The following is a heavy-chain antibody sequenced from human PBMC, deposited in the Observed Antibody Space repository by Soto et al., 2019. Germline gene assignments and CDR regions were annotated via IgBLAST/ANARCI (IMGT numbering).Heavy chain of an antibody. CDR1: GGSFSTYY. D-gene: IGHD3-9*01. CDR2: INHSGSN. Sequence: SETLSLTCVVSGGSFSTYYYNWIRQSPGKGLEWIGEINHSGSNNYSPSLKSRVTMSLDTSKNQFSLKLTSVTAADTAVYYCARGGSNDWQVAFDIWAQGTMVTVS. V-gene: IGHV4-34*01. CDR3: ARGGSNDWQVAFDI. J-gene: IGHJ3*02.